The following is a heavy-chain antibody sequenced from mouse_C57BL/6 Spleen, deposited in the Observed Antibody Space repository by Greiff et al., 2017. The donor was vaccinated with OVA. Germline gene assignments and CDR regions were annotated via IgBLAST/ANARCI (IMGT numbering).Heavy chain of an antibody. CDR1: GYTFTDYN. J-gene: IGHJ4*01. V-gene: IGHV1-18*01. CDR2: INPNNGGT. D-gene: IGHD2-4*01. CDR3: ARRGYDYLYAMDY. Sequence: VQLKQSGPELVKPGASVKIPCKASGYTFTDYNMDWVKQSHGKSLEWIGDINPNNGGTIYNQKFKGKATLTVDKSSSTAYMELRSLTSEDTAVYYCARRGYDYLYAMDYWGQGTSVTVSS.